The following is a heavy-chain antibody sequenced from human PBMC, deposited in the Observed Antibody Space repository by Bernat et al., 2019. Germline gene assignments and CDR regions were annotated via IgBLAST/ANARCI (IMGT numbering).Heavy chain of an antibody. J-gene: IGHJ4*02. V-gene: IGHV3-74*01. Sequence: EVQLVESGGGLVQPGGSLRLSCAASGFTFSSYWMHWVRQAPGKGLAWVSRIGTDGSSTSYADSVKGRFTISRDNAKNTLYLQMNSLRAEDTAVYYCAASDYASLYYLDYWGQGTLVTVSS. CDR1: GFTFSSYW. CDR2: IGTDGSST. D-gene: IGHD4-17*01. CDR3: AASDYASLYYLDY.